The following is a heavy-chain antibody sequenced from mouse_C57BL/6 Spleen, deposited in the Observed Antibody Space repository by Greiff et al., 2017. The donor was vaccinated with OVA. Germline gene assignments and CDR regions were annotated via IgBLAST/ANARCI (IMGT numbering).Heavy chain of an antibody. V-gene: IGHV1-74*01. CDR2: IHPSDSYT. CDR1: GYTFTSYW. D-gene: IGHD2-3*01. CDR3: ARNDGYDY. Sequence: QVQLQQPGAELVKPGASVKVSCKASGYTFTSYWMHWVKQRPGQGLEWIGRIHPSDSYTNYNQKFKGKSTLTVDKSSSTAYMQLRSLTAEDAAVYYCARNDGYDYWGQGTTLTVSS. J-gene: IGHJ2*01.